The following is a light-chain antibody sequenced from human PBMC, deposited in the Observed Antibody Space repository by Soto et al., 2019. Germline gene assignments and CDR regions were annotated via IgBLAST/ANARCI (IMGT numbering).Light chain of an antibody. CDR1: SSDAGSYKL. CDR2: EVS. CDR3: CSYAGSSTHTV. J-gene: IGLJ7*01. V-gene: IGLV2-23*02. Sequence: QSALTQAASVSGSPGQSITISCTGTSSDAGSYKLVSWYQQHPGKAPKLMISEVSKRPSGISDRFSGSKSGSTASLTISGLHAEDEADYYCCSYAGSSTHTVFGGGTQLTVL.